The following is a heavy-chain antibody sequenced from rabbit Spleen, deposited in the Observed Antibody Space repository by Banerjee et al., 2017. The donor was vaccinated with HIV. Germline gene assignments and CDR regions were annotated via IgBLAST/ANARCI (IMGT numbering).Heavy chain of an antibody. V-gene: IGHV1S40*01. CDR1: GFSLFIYW. CDR3: ARDTGSSFSSYGMDL. CDR2: IYAGDGST. J-gene: IGHJ6*01. D-gene: IGHD8-1*01. Sequence: QSLEESGGGLVKPGGTLTLTCKASGFSLFIYWMCWVRQAPGKGLELIGCIYAGDGSTDYANWVNGRFTISKTSSTTVTLQMTSLTVADTATYFCARDTGSSFSSYGMDLWGQGTLVTVS.